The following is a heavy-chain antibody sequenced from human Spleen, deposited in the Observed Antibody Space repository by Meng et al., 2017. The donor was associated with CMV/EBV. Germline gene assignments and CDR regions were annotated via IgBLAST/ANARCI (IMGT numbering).Heavy chain of an antibody. J-gene: IGHJ4*02. D-gene: IGHD4-17*01. CDR2: IIVIIEMA. CDR1: GGTFTSYA. Sequence: SCKASGGTFTSYAFSWVRQAPGQGLEWMGRIIVIIEMANYAQKFQGRATITADKSTGTVYLELRSLRSEDTAVYYCGRGDGDSDDSWGQGTLVTVSS. CDR3: GRGDGDSDDS. V-gene: IGHV1-69*04.